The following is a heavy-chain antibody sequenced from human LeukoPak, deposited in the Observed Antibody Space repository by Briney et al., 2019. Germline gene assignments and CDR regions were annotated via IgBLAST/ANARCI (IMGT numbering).Heavy chain of an antibody. CDR3: ARSHILTGD. CDR1: GFTFSSYG. Sequence: GGSLRLSCAASGFTFSSYGMKWVRQAPGKGLEGVSSISFGSSYIYYADSVKGRFTISRDNAKNSLYLQMNSLRAEDTAVYYCARSHILTGDWGQGTLVTVSS. CDR2: ISFGSSYI. V-gene: IGHV3-21*01. D-gene: IGHD3-9*01. J-gene: IGHJ4*02.